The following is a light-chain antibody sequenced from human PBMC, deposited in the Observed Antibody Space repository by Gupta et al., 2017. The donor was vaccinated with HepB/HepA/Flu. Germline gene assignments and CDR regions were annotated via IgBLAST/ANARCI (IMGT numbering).Light chain of an antibody. CDR2: KAS. V-gene: IGKV1-5*03. Sequence: DIQVTLSPSTLSASMGDRVTFTCRVSQSISSWLAWYQQKPVKAPKLLIYKASTLQTRVPSRVSGSGSETEFTLTISSLHPDDFATYYCQQYNSFSWTFGQGTKVEFK. CDR3: QQYNSFSWT. J-gene: IGKJ1*01. CDR1: QSISSW.